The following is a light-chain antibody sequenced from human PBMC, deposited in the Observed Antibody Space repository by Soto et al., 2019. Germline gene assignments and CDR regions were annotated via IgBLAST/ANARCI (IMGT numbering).Light chain of an antibody. CDR3: QSYDSSNQGV. CDR2: EDN. V-gene: IGLV6-57*01. CDR1: SGSIASNY. Sequence: NFMLTQPHSVSESPGKTVTISCTRSSGSIASNYVQWYQQRPGSSPTIVIYEDNQRPSGVPDRFSGSIDSSSNSASLTISGLEDEDGGGYYCQSYDSSNQGVFGGGTKLTVL. J-gene: IGLJ2*01.